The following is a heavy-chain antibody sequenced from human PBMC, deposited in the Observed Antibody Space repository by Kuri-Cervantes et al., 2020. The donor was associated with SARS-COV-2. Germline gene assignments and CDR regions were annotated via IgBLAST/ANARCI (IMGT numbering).Heavy chain of an antibody. V-gene: IGHV3-23*01. CDR3: AKDSGYQLHYVYYYYGMDV. CDR1: GFTFSSYA. CDR2: ISGSGGST. Sequence: GESLKISCAASGFTFSSYAMSWVRQAPGKGLEWVSAISGSGGSTYYADSVKGRFTISRDNSKNTLYLQMNSLGAEDTAVYYCAKDSGYQLHYVYYYYGMDVWGQGTTVTVSS. J-gene: IGHJ6*02. D-gene: IGHD2-2*01.